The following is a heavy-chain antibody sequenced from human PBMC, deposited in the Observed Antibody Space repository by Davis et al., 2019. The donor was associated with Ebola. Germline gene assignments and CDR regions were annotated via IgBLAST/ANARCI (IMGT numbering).Heavy chain of an antibody. Sequence: PSETLSLTCAVYGGSFSDYYWSWIRQPPGKGLEWIGEINHSGSTNYNPSLKSRVTISVDTSKNQFSLKLSSVTAADTAVYYCARFYGDYTFDYWGQGTLVTVSS. CDR2: INHSGST. CDR1: GGSFSDYY. V-gene: IGHV4-34*01. D-gene: IGHD4-17*01. J-gene: IGHJ4*02. CDR3: ARFYGDYTFDY.